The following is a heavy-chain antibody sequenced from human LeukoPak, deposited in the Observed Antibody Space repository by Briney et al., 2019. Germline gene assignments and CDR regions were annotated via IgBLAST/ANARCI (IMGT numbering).Heavy chain of an antibody. Sequence: SETLSLTCAVSGGSINSNTYYWGWIRQPPGKGLEWIGSVYSSGSTYYNPSLKSRVAISVDTSKNQFSLRLSSVTVPDTAVYYCARRSRSGFFDYWGQGTLVTVSS. J-gene: IGHJ4*02. V-gene: IGHV4-39*01. CDR2: VYSSGST. CDR1: GGSINSNTYY. CDR3: ARRSRSGFFDY. D-gene: IGHD3-10*01.